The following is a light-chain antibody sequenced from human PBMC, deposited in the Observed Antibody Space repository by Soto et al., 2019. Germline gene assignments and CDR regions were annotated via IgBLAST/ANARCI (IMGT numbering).Light chain of an antibody. J-gene: IGLJ1*01. V-gene: IGLV2-14*01. CDR2: EVS. CDR3: QSYTDYSAYV. CDR1: NSDVGDYDY. Sequence: QSALTQPASVSGSPGQSITISCTGTNSDVGDYDYVSWFQQHPGKAPKLIIYEVSNRPSGVSNRFSGSKSGNTASLTIAGLQADDEADYYCQSYTDYSAYVFGTGTKVTVL.